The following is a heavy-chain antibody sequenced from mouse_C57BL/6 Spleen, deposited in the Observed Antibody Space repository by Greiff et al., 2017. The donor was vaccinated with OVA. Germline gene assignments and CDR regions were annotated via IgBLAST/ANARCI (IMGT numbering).Heavy chain of an antibody. D-gene: IGHD1-1*01. Sequence: VKLQESGAELVRPGASVTLSCKASGYTFTDYEMHWVKQTPVHGLEWIGAIDPETGGTAYNQKFKGKAILTADKSSSTAYMELRSLTSEDSAVYYCTRDYYGSSSAWFAYWGQGTLVTVSA. V-gene: IGHV1-15*01. CDR1: GYTFTDYE. J-gene: IGHJ3*01. CDR3: TRDYYGSSSAWFAY. CDR2: IDPETGGT.